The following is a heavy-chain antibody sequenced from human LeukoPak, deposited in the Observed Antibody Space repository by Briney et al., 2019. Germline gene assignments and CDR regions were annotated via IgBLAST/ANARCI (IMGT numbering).Heavy chain of an antibody. CDR1: GGSISSGSYY. CDR3: AGGAQWFLVEY. J-gene: IGHJ4*02. Sequence: SETLSLTCTVSGGSISSGSYYWSWIRQPAGKELEWIGRIYSSGSTNYNPSLKSRVTISVDTSKTQFSLKLSSVTAADTAVYYCAGGAQWFLVEYWGQGTLVTVSS. D-gene: IGHD3-22*01. V-gene: IGHV4-61*02. CDR2: IYSSGST.